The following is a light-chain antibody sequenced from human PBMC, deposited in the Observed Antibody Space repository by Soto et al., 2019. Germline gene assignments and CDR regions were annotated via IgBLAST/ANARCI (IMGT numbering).Light chain of an antibody. CDR3: QQLNNYPLT. CDR2: AAS. CDR1: QGIRSY. V-gene: IGKV1-9*01. J-gene: IGKJ4*01. Sequence: DIQLTQSPSFLSASVGDRVTITCRASQGIRSYLAWYQQKPGRAPNLLIYAASTLQSGVPSRFSGSGSGTEFTLTISSLQPEDFAIYYCQQLNNYPLTFGGGTKVEI.